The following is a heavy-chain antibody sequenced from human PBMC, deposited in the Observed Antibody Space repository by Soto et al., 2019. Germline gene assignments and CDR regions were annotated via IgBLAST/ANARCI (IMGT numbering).Heavy chain of an antibody. CDR1: GGSISSGGYY. J-gene: IGHJ6*02. D-gene: IGHD3-22*01. CDR3: ARESMIACRGGMDV. CDR2: IYYSGST. Sequence: QVQLQESGPGLVKPSQTLSHTCTVSGGSISSGGYYWSWIRQHPGKGLEWIGYIYYSGSTYYNPSLKSRVTISVDTSKNQFSLKLSSVTAADTAVYYCARESMIACRGGMDVWGQGTTVTVSS. V-gene: IGHV4-31*03.